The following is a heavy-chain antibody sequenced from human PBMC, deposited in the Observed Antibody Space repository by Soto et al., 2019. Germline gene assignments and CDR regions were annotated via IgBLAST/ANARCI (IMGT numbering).Heavy chain of an antibody. CDR1: GFTFSSYW. V-gene: IGHV3-7*01. Sequence: PGGSLRLSCAASGFTFSSYWMSWVRQAPGEGLEWVANIKQDGSEKYYVDSVKGRFTISRDNAKNSLYLQMNSLRAEDTAVYYCARDPSRITMIVVALYGMDVWGQGTTVTVSS. CDR2: IKQDGSEK. D-gene: IGHD3-22*01. J-gene: IGHJ6*02. CDR3: ARDPSRITMIVVALYGMDV.